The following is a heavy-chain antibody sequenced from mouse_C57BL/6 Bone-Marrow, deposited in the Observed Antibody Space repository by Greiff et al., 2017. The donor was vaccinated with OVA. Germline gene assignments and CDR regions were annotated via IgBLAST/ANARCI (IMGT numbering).Heavy chain of an antibody. CDR2: IDPENGDT. J-gene: IGHJ2*01. Sequence: VQLKESGAELVRPGASVKLSCTASGFNIKDDYMHWVKQRPEQGLEWIGWIDPENGDTEYASKFQGKATITADTSSNTAYLQLRSLTAEDTAVYYCTGGITTVNYWGQGTTLTVSS. V-gene: IGHV14-4*01. CDR1: GFNIKDDY. D-gene: IGHD1-1*01. CDR3: TGGITTVNY.